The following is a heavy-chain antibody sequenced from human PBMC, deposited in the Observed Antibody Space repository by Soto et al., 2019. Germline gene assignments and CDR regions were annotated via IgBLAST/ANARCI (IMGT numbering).Heavy chain of an antibody. V-gene: IGHV1-46*01. CDR2: INPSGGT. CDR1: GDTFTSYY. J-gene: IGHJ6*02. Sequence: ASVKVSCKASGDTFTSYYMHWVRQAPGQGLEWMGIINPSGGTSHAQKFQGRVTMTRDNSKNSLYLQMNSLRDEDTAVYYCARGNSGNYYYYGMDVWGQGTTVTVSS. CDR3: ARGNSGNYYYYGMDV. D-gene: IGHD3-10*01.